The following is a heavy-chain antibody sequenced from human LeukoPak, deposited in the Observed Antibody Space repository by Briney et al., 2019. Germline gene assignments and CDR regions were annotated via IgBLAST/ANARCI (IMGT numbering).Heavy chain of an antibody. Sequence: NPSETLSLTCTVSGGSIHSSSYYWSWIRQPPGKGLEWIGYIYYSGSTNYNPSLKSRVTISVDTSKNQFSLKLSSVTAADTAVYYCARETSQKGAHYMDVWGKGTTVTISS. CDR1: GGSIHSSSYY. V-gene: IGHV4-61*01. CDR2: IYYSGST. J-gene: IGHJ6*03. D-gene: IGHD3-16*01. CDR3: ARETSQKGAHYMDV.